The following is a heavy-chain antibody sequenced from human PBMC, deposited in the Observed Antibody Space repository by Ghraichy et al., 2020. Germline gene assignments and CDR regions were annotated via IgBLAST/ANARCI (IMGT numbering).Heavy chain of an antibody. V-gene: IGHV4-4*02. CDR3: LGYYYGSGIRDY. Sequence: SETLSLTCAVSGGSISSNNWWSWVRQPPGKGLEWIGKIYHDGSTIYNPSLKSLVTISVDKPKNQFSLKLSSLTAADTAVYFCLGYYYGSGIRDYWGQVTLVTVSS. J-gene: IGHJ4*02. CDR1: GGSISSNNW. CDR2: IYHDGST. D-gene: IGHD3-10*01.